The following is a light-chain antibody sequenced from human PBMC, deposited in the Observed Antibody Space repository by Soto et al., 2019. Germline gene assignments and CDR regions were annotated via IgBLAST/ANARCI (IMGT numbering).Light chain of an antibody. J-gene: IGKJ1*01. CDR1: QIVSGNF. V-gene: IGKV3D-20*02. CDR3: QQYNNWPT. CDR2: GAS. Sequence: VLTQSPGTLSLSPGERATLSCRASQIVSGNFLAWYQQIPGQTPRLLIYGASSRATGIPERISGSGSGTDFTLTINRLEPEDFAVYYCQQYNNWPTFGQGTKVEIK.